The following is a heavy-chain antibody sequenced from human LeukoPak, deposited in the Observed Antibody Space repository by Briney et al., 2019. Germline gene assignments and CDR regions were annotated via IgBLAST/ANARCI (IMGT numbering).Heavy chain of an antibody. CDR3: AKAKGGWESLPSDY. J-gene: IGHJ4*02. CDR1: GFTFDDYA. V-gene: IGHV3-9*01. D-gene: IGHD1-26*01. CDR2: ISWNSGNI. Sequence: PGGSLRFSCAASGFTFDDYAMHCVRQAPGKGLGWVSGISWNSGNIGYADSVKGRFTISRDNAKNSLYLQMNSLRSEDTALYYCAKAKGGWESLPSDYWGQGTLVTVSS.